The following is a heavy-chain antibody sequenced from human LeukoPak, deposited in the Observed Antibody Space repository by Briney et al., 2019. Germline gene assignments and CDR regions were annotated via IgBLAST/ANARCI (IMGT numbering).Heavy chain of an antibody. Sequence: SETLSLTCSVSGGSISSRNYYWGWIRQPPGKKLEWIGSIYYSGGTYYNPSLKSRVTISVDTSKDQFSLRLSSVTAADTAVYYCVGGYCTNGVCPYRASLYYGMDVWGQGTTVTVSS. CDR2: IYYSGGT. CDR1: GGSISSRNYY. CDR3: VGGYCTNGVCPYRASLYYGMDV. D-gene: IGHD2-8*01. J-gene: IGHJ6*02. V-gene: IGHV4-39*07.